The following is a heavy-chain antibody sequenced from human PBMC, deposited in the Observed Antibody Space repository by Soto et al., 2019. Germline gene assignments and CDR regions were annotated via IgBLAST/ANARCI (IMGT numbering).Heavy chain of an antibody. CDR3: ARAKTGYRSGWPSY. V-gene: IGHV3-20*04. CDR1: GFTFDDYG. Sequence: AGSLKLSCAAAGFTFDDYGMSWVRQAPGKGLEWISAINWNGGDTDYADSVEGRFTISRDNAKNSLYLQMNSLRVEDTALYYCARAKTGYRSGWPSYWGQGT. CDR2: INWNGGDT. D-gene: IGHD6-19*01. J-gene: IGHJ4*02.